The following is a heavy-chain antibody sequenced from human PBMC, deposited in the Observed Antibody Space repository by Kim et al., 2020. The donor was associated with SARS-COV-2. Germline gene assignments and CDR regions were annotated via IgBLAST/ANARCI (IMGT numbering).Heavy chain of an antibody. D-gene: IGHD1-26*01. V-gene: IGHV3-21*01. Sequence: GGSLRLSCAASGFTFSSYSMNWARQAPGKGLEWVSSISSSSSYIYYADSVKGRFTISRDNAKNSLYLQMNSLRAEDTAVYYCARAGIVGASFDYWGQGTLVTVSS. CDR1: GFTFSSYS. CDR3: ARAGIVGASFDY. J-gene: IGHJ4*02. CDR2: ISSSSSYI.